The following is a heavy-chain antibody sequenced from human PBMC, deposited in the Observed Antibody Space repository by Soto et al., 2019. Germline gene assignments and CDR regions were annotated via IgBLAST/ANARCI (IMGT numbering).Heavy chain of an antibody. J-gene: IGHJ5*02. Sequence: SETLSLTCAVSGRSFSGSFWSWIRQPPGKGLEWIGEVTPSGAINYNPSLKSRVIISVDRSKNQFSLKVRSVTAADTAVYYCARETYGDYVGYFDPWGQGIQVTVSS. V-gene: IGHV4-34*01. D-gene: IGHD4-17*01. CDR1: GRSFSGSF. CDR3: ARETYGDYVGYFDP. CDR2: VTPSGAI.